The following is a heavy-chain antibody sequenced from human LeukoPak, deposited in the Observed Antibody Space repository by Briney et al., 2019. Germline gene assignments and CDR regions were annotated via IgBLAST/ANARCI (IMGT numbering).Heavy chain of an antibody. CDR2: ISACNGNT. CDR3: ARPAILTGCFDY. Sequence: GASVTVSCKASGYTFTSYGISWVRQAPGQGLEWMGWISACNGNTNYAQKLQGRVTMTTDTSTSTAYMELRSLRSDDTAVYYCARPAILTGCFDYWGQGTLVTVSS. D-gene: IGHD3-9*01. CDR1: GYTFTSYG. V-gene: IGHV1-18*01. J-gene: IGHJ4*02.